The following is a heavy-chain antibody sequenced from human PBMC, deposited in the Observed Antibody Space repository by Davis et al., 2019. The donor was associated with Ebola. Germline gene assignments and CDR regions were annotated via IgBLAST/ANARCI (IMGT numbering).Heavy chain of an antibody. CDR2: IYHSGST. Sequence: MPSETLSLTCAVSGGSISSGGYSWSWIRQPPGKGLEWIGYIYHSGSTYYNPSLKSRVTISVDRSKNQFSLKLSSVTAADTAVYYCARLYGSGSSFDYWGQGTLVTVSS. V-gene: IGHV4-30-2*01. CDR1: GGSISSGGYS. D-gene: IGHD3-10*01. J-gene: IGHJ4*02. CDR3: ARLYGSGSSFDY.